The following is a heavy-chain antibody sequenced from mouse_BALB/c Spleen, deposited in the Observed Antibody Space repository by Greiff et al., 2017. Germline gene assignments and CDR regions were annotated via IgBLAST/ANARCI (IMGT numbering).Heavy chain of an antibody. CDR1: GFTFSSYG. V-gene: IGHV5-6-3*01. J-gene: IGHJ3*01. CDR3: ARDLGRKGSWFAY. CDR2: INSNGGST. D-gene: IGHD4-1*01. Sequence: EVQGVESGGGLVQPGGSLKLSCAASGFTFSSYGMSWVRQTPDKRLELVATINSNGGSTYYPDSVKGRFTISRDNAKNTLYLQMSSLKSEDTAMYYCARDLGRKGSWFAYWGQGTLVTVSA.